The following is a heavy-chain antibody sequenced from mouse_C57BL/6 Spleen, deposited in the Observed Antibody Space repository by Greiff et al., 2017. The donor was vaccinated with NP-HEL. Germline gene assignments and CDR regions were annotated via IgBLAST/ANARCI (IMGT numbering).Heavy chain of an antibody. Sequence: QVQLQQSGPELVKPGASVKISCKASGYAFSSSWMNWVKQRPGKGLEWIGRIYPGDGDTNYNGKFKGKATLTADKSSSTAYMQLSSLTSEDSAVYFCARSSSSTMDYWGQGTSVTVSS. D-gene: IGHD1-1*01. CDR3: ARSSSSTMDY. J-gene: IGHJ4*01. CDR2: IYPGDGDT. V-gene: IGHV1-82*01. CDR1: GYAFSSSW.